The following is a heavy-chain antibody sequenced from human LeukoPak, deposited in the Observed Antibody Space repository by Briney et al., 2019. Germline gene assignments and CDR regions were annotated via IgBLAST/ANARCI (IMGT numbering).Heavy chain of an antibody. D-gene: IGHD3-3*01. Sequence: ASVKVSCKASGYTFTGYYMHWVRQAPGQGLEWMGWISAYNGNTNYAEKLQGRVTMTTDTSTSTAYMELRSLRSDDTAVYYCARGTIFGVVIIIDYWGQGTLVTVSS. V-gene: IGHV1-18*04. CDR1: GYTFTGYY. J-gene: IGHJ4*02. CDR2: ISAYNGNT. CDR3: ARGTIFGVVIIIDY.